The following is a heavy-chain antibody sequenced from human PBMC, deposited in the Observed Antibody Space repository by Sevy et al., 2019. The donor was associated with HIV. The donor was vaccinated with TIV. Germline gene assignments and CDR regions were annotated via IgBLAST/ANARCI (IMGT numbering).Heavy chain of an antibody. CDR2: ISPNNDYI. CDR3: VTLTGRGYRRFYFDF. CDR1: GFTFSTYH. Sequence: GGSLRLSCAASGFTFSTYHMEWVRQAPGKGLQWVSSISPNNDYIYYADAVRGRFAISRDNAKNSLYLQMNSLRAEDTAIYYCVTLTGRGYRRFYFDFWGQGILVTVSS. J-gene: IGHJ4*02. D-gene: IGHD1-20*01. V-gene: IGHV3-21*01.